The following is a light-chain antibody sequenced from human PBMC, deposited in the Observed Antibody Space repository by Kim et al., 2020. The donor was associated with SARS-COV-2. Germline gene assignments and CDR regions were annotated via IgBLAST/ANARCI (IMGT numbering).Light chain of an antibody. J-gene: IGLJ1*01. CDR3: CSYAGSYTYV. CDR1: SSDVGGYKY. CDR2: DVS. Sequence: GRSVTISCTVTSSDVGGYKYVSWYQQHPGKAPKLMIYDVSKRPSGVPDRFSGSKSGNTASLTISGLQAEDEADYYCCSYAGSYTYVFGTGTKVTVL. V-gene: IGLV2-11*01.